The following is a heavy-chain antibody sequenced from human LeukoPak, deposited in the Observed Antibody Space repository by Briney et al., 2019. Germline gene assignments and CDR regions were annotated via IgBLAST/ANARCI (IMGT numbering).Heavy chain of an antibody. CDR3: ARSCLIVDIVATIRARLGGNAFDI. CDR1: GGSISSKNDY. D-gene: IGHD5-12*01. Sequence: SETLSLTCSVSGGSISSKNDYWGWIRQPPGKGLEWIGNIFYSGTTFYNPSLKSRVTISVDTSKNQFSLKLSSVTAADTAVYYCARSCLIVDIVATIRARLGGNAFDIWGQGTMVTVSS. V-gene: IGHV4-39*07. CDR2: IFYSGTT. J-gene: IGHJ3*02.